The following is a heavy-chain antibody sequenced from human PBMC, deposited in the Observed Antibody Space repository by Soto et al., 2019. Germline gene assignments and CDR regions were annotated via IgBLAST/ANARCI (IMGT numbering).Heavy chain of an antibody. Sequence: GGSLRLSCSASGFTFSNHALHWVRQAPGKRLEYVSGISGNGVDVDYAASVNSRFTISRDNSKNTLYLQMTSLTTEDTAINYCVRDSSYTVTYDYWGQGTLVTVSS. CDR2: ISGNGVDV. J-gene: IGHJ4*02. D-gene: IGHD4-17*01. CDR3: VRDSSYTVTYDY. V-gene: IGHV3-64D*08. CDR1: GFTFSNHA.